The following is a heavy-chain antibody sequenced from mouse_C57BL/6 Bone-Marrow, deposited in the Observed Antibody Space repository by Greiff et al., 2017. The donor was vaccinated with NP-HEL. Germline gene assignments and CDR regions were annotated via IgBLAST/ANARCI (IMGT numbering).Heavy chain of an antibody. V-gene: IGHV1-61*01. J-gene: IGHJ4*01. Sequence: VQLQQPGAELVRPGSSVKLSCKASGYTFTSYWMDWVKQRPGQGLEWIGNIYPSDSETHYNQKFKDKATLTVDKSSSTAYMQPSSLTSEDSAVYYCARLTTVVGDYYAMDYWGQGTSVTVSS. CDR3: ARLTTVVGDYYAMDY. CDR1: GYTFTSYW. D-gene: IGHD1-1*01. CDR2: IYPSDSET.